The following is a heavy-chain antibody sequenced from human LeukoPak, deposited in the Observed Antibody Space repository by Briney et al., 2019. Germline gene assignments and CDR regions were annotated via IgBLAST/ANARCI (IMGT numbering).Heavy chain of an antibody. CDR3: ARVLYYYASVSYNYYMDV. D-gene: IGHD3-10*01. V-gene: IGHV3-53*01. J-gene: IGHJ6*03. CDR1: GFTFSSYA. Sequence: PGGSLRLPCAASGFTFSSYAMHWVRQAPGKGLEWVSTIYSGGTTFYTDSVRGRFTISRDNSKNTLYLQMNSLRAEDAAIYYCARVLYYYASVSYNYYMDVWGKGTTVTISS. CDR2: IYSGGTT.